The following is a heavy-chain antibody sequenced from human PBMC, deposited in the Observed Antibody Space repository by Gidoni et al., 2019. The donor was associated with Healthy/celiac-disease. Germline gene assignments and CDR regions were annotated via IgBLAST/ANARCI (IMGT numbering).Heavy chain of an antibody. CDR3: AGSTFNWFDP. D-gene: IGHD6-6*01. CDR2: IFYRGST. J-gene: IGHJ5*02. CDR1: GGSITSGGYY. V-gene: IGHV4-31*03. Sequence: QVQLQESGPGLVTPSQTLSLTCSVSGGSITSGGYYWSLIRHHPGKGLAWIGYIFYRGSTYYNPSLKSRVTISVDTSKNQFSLKLSSVTAADTAVYYCAGSTFNWFDPWGQGTLVTVSS.